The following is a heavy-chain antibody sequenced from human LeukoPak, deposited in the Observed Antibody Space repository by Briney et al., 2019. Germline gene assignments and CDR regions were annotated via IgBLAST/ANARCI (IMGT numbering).Heavy chain of an antibody. D-gene: IGHD2-15*01. CDR1: GFTFSSYG. CDR2: IWYDGSNK. V-gene: IGHV3-33*01. Sequence: PGGSLRLSCAASGFTFSSYGMHWVRQAPGKGLEWVAVIWYDGSNKYYAGSVKGRFTISRDNSKNTLYLQMNSLRADDTAVYYCARVGNGRSWDYWGQGTLVSVSS. J-gene: IGHJ4*02. CDR3: ARVGNGRSWDY.